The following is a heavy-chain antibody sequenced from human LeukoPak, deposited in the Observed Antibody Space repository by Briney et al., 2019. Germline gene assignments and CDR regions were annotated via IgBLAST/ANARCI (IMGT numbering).Heavy chain of an antibody. Sequence: GGSLRLSCAASGFTFSSYSMNWVRQAPGKGLEWVSSISSSSSYIYYADSVKGRFTISRDNAKNSLYLQMNSPRAEDTAVYYCARQASSSWSFDYWGQGTLVTVSS. CDR2: ISSSSSYI. CDR1: GFTFSSYS. J-gene: IGHJ4*02. V-gene: IGHV3-21*01. CDR3: ARQASSSWSFDY. D-gene: IGHD6-13*01.